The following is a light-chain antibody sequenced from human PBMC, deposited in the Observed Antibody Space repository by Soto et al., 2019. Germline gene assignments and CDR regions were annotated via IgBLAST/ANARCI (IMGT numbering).Light chain of an antibody. CDR2: GAS. Sequence: EIVMTQSPATLSVSPGERGTLSCRASQSVSSNLAWYQQKPGQAPRLLIYGASTRATGIPARFSGSRSGTEFTLTISSLQYEDFAVYYCQQYNNWTWTFGQGTKVEIK. V-gene: IGKV3-15*01. CDR3: QQYNNWTWT. CDR1: QSVSSN. J-gene: IGKJ1*01.